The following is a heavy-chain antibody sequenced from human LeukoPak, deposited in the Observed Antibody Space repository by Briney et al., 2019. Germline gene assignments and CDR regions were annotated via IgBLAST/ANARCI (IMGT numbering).Heavy chain of an antibody. D-gene: IGHD3-10*01. Sequence: EESLKISCKGSGYSFTSYWIGWVRPMPGKGLEWMGIIYPGDSDTRYSPSFQGQVTISADKSISTAYLQWSSLKASDTAMYYCARRADYYFFDYWGQGTLVTVSS. CDR1: GYSFTSYW. J-gene: IGHJ4*02. CDR2: IYPGDSDT. CDR3: ARRADYYFFDY. V-gene: IGHV5-51*01.